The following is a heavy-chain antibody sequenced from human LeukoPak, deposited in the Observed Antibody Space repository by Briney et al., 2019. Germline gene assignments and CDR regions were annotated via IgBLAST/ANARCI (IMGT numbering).Heavy chain of an antibody. Sequence: GGSLRLSCAASGFTFSSYWMHWVRQAPGKGLVWVSRINGDGSRTNYADSVKGRFTISRDNAKNTVYLQMNGLRAEDTAVYYCARDLTTDYFDYWGQGTLVTVSS. CDR2: INGDGSRT. V-gene: IGHV3-74*01. CDR3: ARDLTTDYFDY. CDR1: GFTFSSYW. J-gene: IGHJ4*02. D-gene: IGHD3-9*01.